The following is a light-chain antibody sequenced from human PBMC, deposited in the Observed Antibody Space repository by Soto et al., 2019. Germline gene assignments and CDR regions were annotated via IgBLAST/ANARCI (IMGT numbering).Light chain of an antibody. CDR3: QQYNTYLWT. CDR1: QSISNW. V-gene: IGKV1-5*03. CDR2: QAS. Sequence: DIQMTQSPSTLAASVGARVIITCRASQSISNWLAWYQQKPGRLPRLLIYQASTLESGVPSRFSGSVSGTEFTLTISSLQPDDFATYYCQQYNTYLWTFGQGTKVEIK. J-gene: IGKJ1*01.